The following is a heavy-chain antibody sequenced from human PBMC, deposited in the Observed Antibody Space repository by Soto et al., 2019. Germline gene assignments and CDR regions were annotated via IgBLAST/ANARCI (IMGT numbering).Heavy chain of an antibody. J-gene: IGHJ4*02. CDR1: GFIFRGYG. Sequence: GGSLRLSCAASGFIFRGYGMHWVRQAPGKGLEWVAAIAYDGADTYYLDSVKGRFTISRDNSKDTLHLQMNSLRVEDTAVYYCAKGGGYCSIGSCRTDYWGQGTLVTVSS. D-gene: IGHD2-15*01. CDR2: IAYDGADT. V-gene: IGHV3-30*18. CDR3: AKGGGYCSIGSCRTDY.